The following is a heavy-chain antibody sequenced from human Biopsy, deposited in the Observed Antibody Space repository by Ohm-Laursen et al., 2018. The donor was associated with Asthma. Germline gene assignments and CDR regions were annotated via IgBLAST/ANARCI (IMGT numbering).Heavy chain of an antibody. V-gene: IGHV1-69*13. J-gene: IGHJ4*02. CDR3: ARKAGSCISRTCYSLDF. D-gene: IGHD2-2*01. CDR2: INSVFGTT. Sequence: ASVKVSCKSLGGTFNTYVIGWVRQAPGQGVEWMGGINSVFGTTTYPQKFQDRVTITADDSTSTVYMELSSLRSEDTAVYYCARKAGSCISRTCYSLDFWGQGTLVTVSS. CDR1: GGTFNTYV.